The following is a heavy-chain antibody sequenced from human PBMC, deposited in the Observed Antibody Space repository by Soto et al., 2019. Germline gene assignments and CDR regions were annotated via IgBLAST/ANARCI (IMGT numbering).Heavy chain of an antibody. D-gene: IGHD3-10*01. CDR1: GFTFSSYD. V-gene: IGHV3-13*01. CDR2: IGTAGDT. Sequence: GGSLRLSCAASGFTFSSYDMHWVRQATGKGLEWVSAIGTAGDTYYPGYVKCRFTISRENAKNSLYLQIISMRAGDTAVYYGARGVYGSGSYYAFDIWGQGTMVTVSS. J-gene: IGHJ3*02. CDR3: ARGVYGSGSYYAFDI.